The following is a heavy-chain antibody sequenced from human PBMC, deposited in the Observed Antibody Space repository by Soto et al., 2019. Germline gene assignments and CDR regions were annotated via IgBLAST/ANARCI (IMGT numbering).Heavy chain of an antibody. D-gene: IGHD6-13*01. CDR3: ARLTAAAGYFAY. J-gene: IGHJ4*02. V-gene: IGHV4-39*01. Sequence: NPSETMSLTCSVSGGSISSSSYYWGWIRKPPGKGLEWIGSIYYSGSTYYNPSLKSRVTISVDTSKNQFSLKLSSVTAADTAVYYCARLTAAAGYFAYWGQGTLVTVSS. CDR2: IYYSGST. CDR1: GGSISSSSYY.